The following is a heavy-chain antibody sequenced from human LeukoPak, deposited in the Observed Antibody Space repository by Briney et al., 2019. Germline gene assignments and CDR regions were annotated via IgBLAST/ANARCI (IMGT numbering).Heavy chain of an antibody. J-gene: IGHJ4*02. Sequence: ASVRVSCKASGYTFTNYHIAWVRQAPGQGLEWMGWVSTNDGNTVYAQRLQGRVTMTTDTSTSVAYMELRSLTSDDTAVYYCTRAPPGMTMMTDYWGQGTLVTVST. V-gene: IGHV1-18*01. D-gene: IGHD3-22*01. CDR2: VSTNDGNT. CDR3: TRAPPGMTMMTDY. CDR1: GYTFTNYH.